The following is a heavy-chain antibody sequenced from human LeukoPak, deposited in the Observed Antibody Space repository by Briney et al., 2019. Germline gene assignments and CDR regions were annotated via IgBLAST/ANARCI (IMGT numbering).Heavy chain of an antibody. CDR3: AKTGAGAVAFDI. V-gene: IGHV4-39*01. CDR1: GGSISSSSYY. CDR2: IYYSGST. Sequence: SETLSLTCTVSGGSISSSSYYWGWIRQPPGKGLEWIGSIYYSGSTYYNPSLKSRVTISVDTSKNQFSLKLSSVTAADTAVYYCAKTGAGAVAFDIWGQGTMVTVSS. J-gene: IGHJ3*02. D-gene: IGHD3-10*01.